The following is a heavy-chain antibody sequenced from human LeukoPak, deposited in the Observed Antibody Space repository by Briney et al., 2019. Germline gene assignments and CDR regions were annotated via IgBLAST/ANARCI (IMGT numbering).Heavy chain of an antibody. Sequence: GGSLRLSCAASGFIFNKYWTNWVRQAPGKGLEWVAMIKQGGSEKFYVDSVKGRFTISRDNSKNTLYLQMNSLRAEDTAVYYCAKDPGGYEPFDYWGQGTLVTVSS. V-gene: IGHV3-7*01. D-gene: IGHD5-12*01. CDR3: AKDPGGYEPFDY. CDR1: GFIFNKYW. J-gene: IGHJ4*02. CDR2: IKQGGSEK.